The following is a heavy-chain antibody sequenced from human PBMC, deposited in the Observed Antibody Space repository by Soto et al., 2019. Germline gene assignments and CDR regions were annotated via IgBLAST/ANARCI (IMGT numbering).Heavy chain of an antibody. D-gene: IGHD2-15*01. CDR3: AGAVRGIGGFDE. J-gene: IGHJ4*02. V-gene: IGHV4-59*01. Sequence: SETLSLTCTVSGGSISSYYWSWIRQPPGKGLEWIGYIYHRGTTNYSPSLKSRVTISADMSKNQFSLKLSSVTAAYTAVYYSAGAVRGIGGFDECGEGT. CDR2: IYHRGTT. CDR1: GGSISSYY.